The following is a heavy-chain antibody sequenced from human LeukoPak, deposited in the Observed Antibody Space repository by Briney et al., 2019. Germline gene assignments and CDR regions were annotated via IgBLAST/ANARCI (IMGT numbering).Heavy chain of an antibody. D-gene: IGHD6-13*01. CDR2: ISAYNGNT. CDR1: GYTFISYG. Sequence: GASVKVSCKASGYTFISYGISWVRQAPGQGLEWMGWISAYNGNTNYAQKLQGRVTMTTDRSTSTAYMELRSLRSDDTAVYYCARGRERWGGSSWYRYFDYWGQGTLVTVSS. V-gene: IGHV1-18*01. J-gene: IGHJ4*02. CDR3: ARGRERWGGSSWYRYFDY.